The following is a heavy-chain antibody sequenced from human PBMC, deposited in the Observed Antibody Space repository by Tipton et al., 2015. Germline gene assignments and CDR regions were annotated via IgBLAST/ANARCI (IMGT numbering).Heavy chain of an antibody. J-gene: IGHJ3*02. CDR3: AREGVAIFGVIVNAFDI. CDR2: TYYRSRLYD. V-gene: IGHV6-1*01. CDR1: GDSVSSNSAA. D-gene: IGHD3-3*01. Sequence: GLVKPSQTLSLTCFISGDSVSSNSAAWNWIRQSPSRGLEWLGRTYYRSRLYDDYALSVKGRIRISSDTSKNQFSLHLDSVTPEDTALYYCAREGVAIFGVIVNAFDIWGQGTPVTVSS.